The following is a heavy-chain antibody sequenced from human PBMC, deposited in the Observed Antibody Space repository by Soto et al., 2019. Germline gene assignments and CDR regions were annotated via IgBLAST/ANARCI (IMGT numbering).Heavy chain of an antibody. CDR2: ISGYNGNT. CDR3: ASEGPAPYYSSGMDV. CDR1: GYSFTTYG. J-gene: IGHJ6*02. V-gene: IGHV1-18*01. Sequence: QVQLVQSGGEVKKPGASVKVSCKTSGYSFTTYGISWVRQAPGQGLEWMGWISGYNGNTNYAQKFQGRVTMTTDTSTGTAYMELRSLRSDDTAVYYCASEGPAPYYSSGMDVWGQGSTVAVSS.